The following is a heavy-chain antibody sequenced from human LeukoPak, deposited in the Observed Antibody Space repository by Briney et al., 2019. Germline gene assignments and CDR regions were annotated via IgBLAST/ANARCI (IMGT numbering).Heavy chain of an antibody. CDR2: INHSGST. CDR1: GGSFSGYY. Sequence: SETLSLTCAVYGGSFSGYYWSWIRQPPGKGLEWIGGINHSGSTNYNPSLKSRVTISVDTSKNQFSLKLSSVTAADTAVYYCAGVAATPGYYDSSGYSSNYWGQGTLVTVSS. V-gene: IGHV4-34*01. D-gene: IGHD3-22*01. J-gene: IGHJ4*02. CDR3: AGVAATPGYYDSSGYSSNY.